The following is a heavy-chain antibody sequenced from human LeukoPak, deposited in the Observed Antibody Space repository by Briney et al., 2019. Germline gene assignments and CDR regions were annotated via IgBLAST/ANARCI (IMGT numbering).Heavy chain of an antibody. J-gene: IGHJ3*02. Sequence: GGSLRLSCAASGFTFSLYAMHWVRQAPGKGLEGVAVISYDGSNKYYGDSVKGRFTISRDNSNKTVYLQMNSLRAEDTAVYYCARVSRWRGRYAFDIWGQGTMVTVSS. CDR3: ARVSRWRGRYAFDI. CDR2: ISYDGSNK. V-gene: IGHV3-30*04. D-gene: IGHD5-24*01. CDR1: GFTFSLYA.